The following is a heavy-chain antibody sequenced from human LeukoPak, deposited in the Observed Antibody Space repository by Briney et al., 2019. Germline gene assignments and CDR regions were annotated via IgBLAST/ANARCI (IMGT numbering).Heavy chain of an antibody. CDR2: IKSKTDGGTT. CDR3: TTDKEGATPFDY. CDR1: GFTFSNAW. Sequence: GGSLRLSCAASGFTFSNAWMSWVRQAPGKGLEWVGRIKSKTDGGTTDYAAPVKGRFTISRDDSKNTLYLQMNSLKTEDTVVYYCTTDKEGATPFDYWGQGTLVTVSS. V-gene: IGHV3-15*01. D-gene: IGHD1-26*01. J-gene: IGHJ4*02.